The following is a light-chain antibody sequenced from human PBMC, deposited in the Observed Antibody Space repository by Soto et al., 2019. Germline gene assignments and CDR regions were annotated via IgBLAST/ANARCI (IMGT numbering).Light chain of an antibody. Sequence: QSVLTQPPSVSAAPGQKVTISCSGSSSNIGNHDVAWYQQLPGTAPRLLIYDNDKRPSRIPDRFSGSKSGSSATLGITGLQTGDEADYYCGTWDSSLSAAVFGGGTQLTVL. CDR3: GTWDSSLSAAV. V-gene: IGLV1-51*01. CDR1: SSNIGNHD. CDR2: DND. J-gene: IGLJ7*01.